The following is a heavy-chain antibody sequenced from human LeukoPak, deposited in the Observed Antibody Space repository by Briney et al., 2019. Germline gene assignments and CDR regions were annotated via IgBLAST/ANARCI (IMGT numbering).Heavy chain of an antibody. D-gene: IGHD5-18*01. Sequence: GRSLRLSCAASGFTFSSYAVHWVRQAPGKGLEWVAVISYDGSNKYYADSVKGRFTISRDNSKNTLYLQMNSLRAEDTAVYYCARGEAMGNFDYWGQGTLVTVSS. CDR3: ARGEAMGNFDY. V-gene: IGHV3-30-3*01. J-gene: IGHJ4*02. CDR2: ISYDGSNK. CDR1: GFTFSSYA.